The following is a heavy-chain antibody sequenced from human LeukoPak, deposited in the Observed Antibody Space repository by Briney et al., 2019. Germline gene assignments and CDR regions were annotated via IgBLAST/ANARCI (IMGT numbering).Heavy chain of an antibody. V-gene: IGHV3-30*02. CDR1: GFPFSCFG. D-gene: IGHD5-12*01. J-gene: IGHJ4*02. Sequence: GGSPRPSLSGAGFPFSCFGLHWVRQGPGQGLGWVAFIRYDGSNKYYADSVKGRFTISRDNSKNTLYLQMNSLRAEDTAVYYCAKGMGTRRFDYWGQGTLVTVSS. CDR2: IRYDGSNK. CDR3: AKGMGTRRFDY.